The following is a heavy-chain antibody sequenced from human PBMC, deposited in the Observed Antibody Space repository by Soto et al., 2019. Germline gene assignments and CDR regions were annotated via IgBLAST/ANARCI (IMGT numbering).Heavy chain of an antibody. CDR3: ARYGSGECNRGSCYSPFDY. J-gene: IGHJ4*02. D-gene: IGHD2-15*01. CDR1: GRSISSVNYF. Sequence: ASETLSLTCTGSGRSISSVNYFWSWIRRPPGKGLEWIGYIYYSGSTYYNPSLRSRVTISVDTSKNQFSLKLSSVTAADTAVYYCARYGSGECNRGSCYSPFDYWGQGTLVTVSS. V-gene: IGHV4-30-4*01. CDR2: IYYSGST.